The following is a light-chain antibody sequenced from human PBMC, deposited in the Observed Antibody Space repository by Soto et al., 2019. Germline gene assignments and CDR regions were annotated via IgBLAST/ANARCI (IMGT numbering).Light chain of an antibody. J-gene: IGKJ1*01. CDR2: AAS. V-gene: IGKV1-39*01. CDR3: QQSYSTPQT. Sequence: DIQRTQSPSSLSASVGDRVTITCGASQSISSYLNWYQQKPGKTPKLLIYAASSLQSGVPSRFSGSGSGTDFTLTISSLQPEDFATYYCQQSYSTPQTFGQGTKVDIK. CDR1: QSISSY.